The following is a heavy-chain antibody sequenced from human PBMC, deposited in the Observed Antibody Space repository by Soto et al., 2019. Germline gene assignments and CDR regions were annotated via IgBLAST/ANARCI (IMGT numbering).Heavy chain of an antibody. D-gene: IGHD3-22*01. CDR2: LSGSGDST. J-gene: IGHJ4*02. CDR3: AKIESRFFYDSTGYYPFDY. CDR1: GFSFSSQA. V-gene: IGHV3-23*01. Sequence: PGGSLRLSCVASGFSFSSQAMHWVRQAPGKGLEWVSALSGSGDSTHYADSVMGRFTISRDNSKNTVYLQMNSLRAEDTAVYYCAKIESRFFYDSTGYYPFDYWGQGTLVTVSS.